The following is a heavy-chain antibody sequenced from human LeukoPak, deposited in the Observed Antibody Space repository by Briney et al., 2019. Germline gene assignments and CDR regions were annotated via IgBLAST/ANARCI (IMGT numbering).Heavy chain of an antibody. D-gene: IGHD5-18*01. V-gene: IGHV4-39*01. CDR3: ARHAPIQLWSVYYYYYYYMDV. J-gene: IGHJ6*03. CDR2: IYYSGST. CDR1: GGSISSSSYY. Sequence: SETLSLTCTVSGGSISSSSYYWGWIRQPPGKGLVWIGSIYYSGSTYYNPSLKSRVTISVDTSKNQFSLKLSSVTAADTAVYYCARHAPIQLWSVYYYYYYYMDVWGKGTTVTISS.